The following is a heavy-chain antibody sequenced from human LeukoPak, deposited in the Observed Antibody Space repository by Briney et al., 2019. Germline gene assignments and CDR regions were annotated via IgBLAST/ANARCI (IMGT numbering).Heavy chain of an antibody. CDR2: ISWNSGSI. D-gene: IGHD3-16*01. J-gene: IGHJ4*02. CDR3: AKERGYYFDY. V-gene: IGHV3-9*01. Sequence: GGSLRLSCAASGFTFDDYAMHWVRQAPGKGLEWVSGISWNSGSIGYADSVKGRFTISRDNAKNSLYLQMNSLRAEDTALYYCAKERGYYFDYWGQGTLVTVSS. CDR1: GFTFDDYA.